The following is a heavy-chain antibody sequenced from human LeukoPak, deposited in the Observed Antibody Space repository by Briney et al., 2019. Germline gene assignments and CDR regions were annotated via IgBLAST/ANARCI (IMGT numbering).Heavy chain of an antibody. CDR2: IYYSGST. CDR3: ARDGYGGNPDAFDI. Sequence: SETLSLTCTVSGGSISSYYWSWIRQPPGKGLEWIGYIYYSGSTNYNPSLKSRVTISVDTSRNQFSLKLSSVTAADTAVYYCARDGYGGNPDAFDIWGQGTMVTVSS. D-gene: IGHD4-23*01. CDR1: GGSISSYY. J-gene: IGHJ3*02. V-gene: IGHV4-59*01.